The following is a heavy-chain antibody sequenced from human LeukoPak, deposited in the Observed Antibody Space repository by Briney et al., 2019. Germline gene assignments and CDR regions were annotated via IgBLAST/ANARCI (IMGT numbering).Heavy chain of an antibody. V-gene: IGHV3-23*01. J-gene: IGHJ4*02. CDR3: GKGGRDSDY. Sequence: PGGSLRLSCAASGFTFSSYSMSWVRQAPGKGLEWVSAINSGGTPYYADSVKGRVTISRDNSESTVYLQLSTLRADDTAIYYCGKGGRDSDYWDQGTLVTVSS. CDR2: INSGGTP. CDR1: GFTFSSYS. D-gene: IGHD5-12*01.